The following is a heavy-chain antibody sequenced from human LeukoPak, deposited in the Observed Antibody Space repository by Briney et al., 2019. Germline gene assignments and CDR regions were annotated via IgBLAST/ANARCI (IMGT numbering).Heavy chain of an antibody. D-gene: IGHD1/OR15-1a*01. CDR2: ISSNGGST. CDR1: GFTFSSYA. Sequence: GGSLRLSCAASGFTFSSYAMHWVRQAPGKGLEYVSAISSNGGSTYYANSVKGRFTISRDNSKNTLYLQMGSLRAEDTAICYCATEQEGRRAAFDYWGQGTLVTVSS. V-gene: IGHV3-64*01. CDR3: ATEQEGRRAAFDY. J-gene: IGHJ4*02.